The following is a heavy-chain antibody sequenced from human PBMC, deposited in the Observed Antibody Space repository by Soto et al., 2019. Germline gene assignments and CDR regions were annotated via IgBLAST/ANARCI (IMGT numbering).Heavy chain of an antibody. D-gene: IGHD1-26*01. Sequence: TLSLTCSVSGDSISSNKWWSWVRQPPGKGLEWIGEMHHSGSIHYNASLKSRATLSVDKSRNQFSLQLTSVTAADTAVYYCARQSGGSHDPLAYYYYGLDIWGQGTTVTVSS. V-gene: IGHV4-4*02. CDR2: MHHSGSI. J-gene: IGHJ6*02. CDR3: ARQSGGSHDPLAYYYYGLDI. CDR1: GDSISSNKW.